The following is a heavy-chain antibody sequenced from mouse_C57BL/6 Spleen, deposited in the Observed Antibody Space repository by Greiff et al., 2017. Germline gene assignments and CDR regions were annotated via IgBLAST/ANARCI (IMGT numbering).Heavy chain of an antibody. V-gene: IGHV1-69*01. D-gene: IGHD1-1*01. CDR1: GYTFTSYW. J-gene: IGHJ2*01. Sequence: VQLQQPGAELVMPGASVKLSCKASGYTFTSYWMHWVKQRPGQGLEWIGEIDPSDSYTNYNQKFKGKSTLTVDKSSSTAYMQLSSLTSEDSAVXDCAIYCGSIPLFDYWGQGTTLTVSS. CDR2: IDPSDSYT. CDR3: AIYCGSIPLFDY.